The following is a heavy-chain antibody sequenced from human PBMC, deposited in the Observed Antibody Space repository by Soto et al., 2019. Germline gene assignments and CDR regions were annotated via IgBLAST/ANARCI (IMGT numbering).Heavy chain of an antibody. D-gene: IGHD3-3*01. V-gene: IGHV4-39*01. CDR3: ARLDLQLAIFGEYYFDY. J-gene: IGHJ4*02. CDR1: GGSISSSSYY. Sequence: SETLSLTCTVSGGSISSSSYYWGWIRQPPGKGLEWIGSIYYSGSTYYNPSLKSRVTISVDTSKNQFSLKLSSVTAADTAVYYCARLDLQLAIFGEYYFDYWGQGTLVTVSS. CDR2: IYYSGST.